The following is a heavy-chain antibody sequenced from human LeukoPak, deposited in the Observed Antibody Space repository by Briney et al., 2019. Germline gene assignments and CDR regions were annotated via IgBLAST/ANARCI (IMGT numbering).Heavy chain of an antibody. J-gene: IGHJ5*02. CDR3: AREEVLLWFGELLQTRPWWFDP. D-gene: IGHD3-10*01. Sequence: SVKVSCKASGYTFTSYAMNGVRQAPGQGLEWMGGIIPIFGTANYAQKFQGRVTNTADKSTSTAYMELSSLRSEDTAVYYCAREEVLLWFGELLQTRPWWFDPWGQGTLVTLSS. CDR2: IIPIFGTA. CDR1: GYTFTSYA. V-gene: IGHV1-69*06.